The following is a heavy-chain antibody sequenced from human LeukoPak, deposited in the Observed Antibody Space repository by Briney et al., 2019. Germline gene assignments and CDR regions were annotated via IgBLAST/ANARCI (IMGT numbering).Heavy chain of an antibody. CDR1: GFSFSSYN. V-gene: IGHV3-30*03. Sequence: SGTSLRLPCAASGFSFSSYNFHWVRQAPGKGLKWLGFISYDGNIKYEDSVKGRFTISRDNSKNTLYLQMNSLRPEDTAMYYCGRDFVNDAKARFDSWGQGTLVTASS. CDR3: GRDFVNDAKARFDS. CDR2: ISYDGNIK. D-gene: IGHD4/OR15-4a*01. J-gene: IGHJ4*02.